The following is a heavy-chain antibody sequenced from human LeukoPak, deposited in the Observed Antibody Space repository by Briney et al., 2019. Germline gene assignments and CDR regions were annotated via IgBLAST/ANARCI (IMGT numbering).Heavy chain of an antibody. CDR3: AKVINLEVVFNCFDP. J-gene: IGHJ5*02. Sequence: PGGSLRLSCAASGFTFSNYAMSWVRQAPGKGLEWVSVISGSGGSTFYADSVKGRFTISRDNSKNTLYLQMNSLRAEDTAVYYCAKVINLEVVFNCFDPWGQGALVTVSS. D-gene: IGHD2-15*01. CDR2: ISGSGGST. CDR1: GFTFSNYA. V-gene: IGHV3-23*01.